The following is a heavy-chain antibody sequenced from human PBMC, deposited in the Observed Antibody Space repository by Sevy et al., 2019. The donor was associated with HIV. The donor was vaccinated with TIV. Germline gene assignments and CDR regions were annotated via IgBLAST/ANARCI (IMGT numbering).Heavy chain of an antibody. D-gene: IGHD3-22*01. CDR2: FDPEDGET. CDR3: ATTKDYYDNSAYPFDY. CDR1: GYTLTQLS. V-gene: IGHV1-24*01. J-gene: IGHJ4*02. Sequence: ASVEVSCKVSGYTLTQLSMHWVRQAPGKGLEWMASFDPEDGETIYAQKFQGRVTMTEDTSTDTAYMELSSLRSEDTAVYYCATTKDYYDNSAYPFDYWGQGTLVTVSS.